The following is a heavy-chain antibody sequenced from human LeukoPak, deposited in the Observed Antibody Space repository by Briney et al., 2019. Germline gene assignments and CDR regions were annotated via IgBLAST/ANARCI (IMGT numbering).Heavy chain of an antibody. CDR3: ARDLKAGRSEISRDDHFDY. CDR1: GFTFSDYY. D-gene: IGHD5-24*01. CDR2: ISSSGSTI. J-gene: IGHJ4*02. Sequence: GGSLRLSCTASGFTFSDYYMSWIRQAPGKGLEWVSYISSSGSTIYYADSVKGRFTISRDNAKNSLYLQMNSLRAEDTAVYYCARDLKAGRSEISRDDHFDYWGQGTLVTVPS. V-gene: IGHV3-11*04.